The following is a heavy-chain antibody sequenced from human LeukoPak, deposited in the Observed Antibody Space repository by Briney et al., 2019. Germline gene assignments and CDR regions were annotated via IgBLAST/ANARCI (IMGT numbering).Heavy chain of an antibody. V-gene: IGHV1-69*13. CDR3: AGSLKFITMIPHY. CDR2: IIPIFGTA. Sequence: SVKVSCKASGGTFISYAISWVRQAPGQGLEWMGGIIPIFGTANYAQKFQGRVTITADESTSTAYMELSSLRSEDTAVFYCAGSLKFITMIPHYWGQGTLVTVSS. D-gene: IGHD3-22*01. CDR1: GGTFISYA. J-gene: IGHJ4*02.